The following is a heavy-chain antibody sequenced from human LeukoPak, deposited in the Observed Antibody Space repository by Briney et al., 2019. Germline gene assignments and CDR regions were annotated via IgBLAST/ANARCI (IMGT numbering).Heavy chain of an antibody. CDR3: ARTEAKQQLVAY. J-gene: IGHJ4*02. V-gene: IGHV4-38-2*02. Sequence: PSETLSLTCTVSGYSISSGYYWGWIRQPPGKGLEWIGSIYHSGSTYYNPSLKSRVTISVDTSKNQFSLKLSSVTAADTAVYYCARTEAKQQLVAYWGQGTLVTVSS. CDR1: GYSISSGYY. D-gene: IGHD6-13*01. CDR2: IYHSGST.